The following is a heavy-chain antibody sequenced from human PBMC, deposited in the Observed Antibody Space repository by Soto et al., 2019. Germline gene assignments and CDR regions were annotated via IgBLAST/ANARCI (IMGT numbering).Heavy chain of an antibody. D-gene: IGHD3-10*01. CDR1: GGTFRFYT. V-gene: IGHV1-69*02. Sequence: QVQLVQSGAEVKKPGSSVKVSCTASGGTFRFYTINWVRQVPGQGLAWMGRIIPMLRMANFAQKFQGRVTMSGEESKGTASLDMRSLKSEDTAVYYCATKYGSGSTHFDYWGQGTLVTVSS. J-gene: IGHJ4*02. CDR3: ATKYGSGSTHFDY. CDR2: IIPMLRMA.